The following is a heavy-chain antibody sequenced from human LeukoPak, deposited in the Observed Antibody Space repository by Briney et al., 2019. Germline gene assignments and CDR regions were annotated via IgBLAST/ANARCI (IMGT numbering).Heavy chain of an antibody. J-gene: IGHJ4*02. Sequence: GGSLRLSRAASGFTFSSYGMHWVRQAPGKGLEWVAVISYDGSNKYYADSVKGRFTISRDNSKNTLYLQMNSLRAEDTAVYYCAKAPQTEYYFDYWGQGTLVTVSS. CDR2: ISYDGSNK. D-gene: IGHD1-1*01. V-gene: IGHV3-30*18. CDR1: GFTFSSYG. CDR3: AKAPQTEYYFDY.